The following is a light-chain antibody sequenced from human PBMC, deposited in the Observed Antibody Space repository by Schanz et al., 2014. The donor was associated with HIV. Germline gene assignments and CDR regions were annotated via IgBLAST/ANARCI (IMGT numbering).Light chain of an antibody. CDR1: SSSIKTNT. CDR3: GTWDDSLNGWV. V-gene: IGLV1-44*01. CDR2: NTY. J-gene: IGLJ3*02. Sequence: QTVVTQAPSASGTPGQRVTISCSGSSSSIKTNTVNWFQQLPGTAPKLLIYNTYHRPSGVPDRFSGSESGTSASLAISGLQSEDEADYYCGTWDDSLNGWVFGGGTKLTVL.